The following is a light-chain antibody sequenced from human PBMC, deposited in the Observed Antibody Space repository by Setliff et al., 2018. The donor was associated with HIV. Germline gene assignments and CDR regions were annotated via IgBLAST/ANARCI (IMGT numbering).Light chain of an antibody. CDR1: QNIGGW. Sequence: DIQMTQSPSTLSASVGDRVTITCRASQNIGGWLAWYQQIPGKAPKLLIHDASSLKSGVPSRFSGSGSGTEFSLTISRLQPDDFGTYFCQQYNRYSWTFGQGTKVDIK. J-gene: IGKJ1*01. CDR3: QQYNRYSWT. CDR2: DAS. V-gene: IGKV1-5*03.